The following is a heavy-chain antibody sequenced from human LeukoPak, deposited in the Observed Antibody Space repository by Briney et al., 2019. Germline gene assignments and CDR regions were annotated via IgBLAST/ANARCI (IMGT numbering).Heavy chain of an antibody. Sequence: GGSLRLSCAASGFTFSDYYMSWIRQAPGKGLEWVSYISSSSSYTNYADSVKGRFTISRDNAKNSLYLQMNSLRAEDTAVYYCARVRVEVKVVPAYFFDPWGQGTLVTVSS. J-gene: IGHJ5*02. D-gene: IGHD2-2*01. CDR1: GFTFSDYY. CDR3: ARVRVEVKVVPAYFFDP. V-gene: IGHV3-11*06. CDR2: ISSSSSYT.